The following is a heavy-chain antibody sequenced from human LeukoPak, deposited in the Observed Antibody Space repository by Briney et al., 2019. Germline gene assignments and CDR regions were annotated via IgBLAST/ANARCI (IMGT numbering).Heavy chain of an antibody. CDR2: ISYDGSNK. D-gene: IGHD6-19*01. J-gene: IGHJ4*02. CDR3: AREVAVAGKKGNFDY. V-gene: IGHV3-30*04. Sequence: GGSLRLSCAASGFTFSSYAMHWVRQAPGKGLEWVAVISYDGSNKYYADSVKGRFTISRDNSKNMLYLQMNSLRAEDTAVYYCAREVAVAGKKGNFDYWGQGTLVTVSS. CDR1: GFTFSSYA.